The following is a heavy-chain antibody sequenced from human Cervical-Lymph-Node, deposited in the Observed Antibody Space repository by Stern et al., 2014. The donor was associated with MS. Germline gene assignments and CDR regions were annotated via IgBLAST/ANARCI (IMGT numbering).Heavy chain of an antibody. CDR3: ASFQAGPDWFDP. V-gene: IGHV1-69*06. CDR2: IIPIFGTA. J-gene: IGHJ5*02. Sequence: VQLVESGAEVKKPGSSVKVSCKASGCTFSSYAISWVRQAPGQGLEWMGGIIPIFGTANYGQKFQGRVTISADKSTSTAYMERSSLRSEDTAVYYCASFQAGPDWFDPWGQGTLVTVSS. CDR1: GCTFSSYA.